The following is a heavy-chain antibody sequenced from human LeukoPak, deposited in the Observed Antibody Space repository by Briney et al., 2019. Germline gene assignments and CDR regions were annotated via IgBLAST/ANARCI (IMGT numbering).Heavy chain of an antibody. D-gene: IGHD3-22*01. J-gene: IGHJ5*02. CDR1: GFTFGDSA. CDR3: SSYHYDSSGYYYVNH. V-gene: IGHV3-49*04. CDR2: IRSKAYGGTT. Sequence: GGSLRLSCTASGFTFGDSAMSWVRQAPGKGLEWLGFIRSKAYGGTTEYAASVKGRFTISRDDSKSIAYLEMNSLKSEDTAVYYCSSYHYDSSGYYYVNHWGQGTLVTVSS.